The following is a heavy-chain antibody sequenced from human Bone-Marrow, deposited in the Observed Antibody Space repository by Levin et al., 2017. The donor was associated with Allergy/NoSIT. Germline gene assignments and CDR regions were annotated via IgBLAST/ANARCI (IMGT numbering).Heavy chain of an antibody. V-gene: IGHV4-34*01. CDR2: INHSGST. CDR3: ARGRPVCSSTSCYQGNNWFDP. D-gene: IGHD2-2*01. CDR1: GGSFSGYY. Sequence: PSETLSLTCAVYGGSFSGYYWSWIRQPPGKGLEWIGEINHSGSTNYNPSLKSRVTISVDTSKNQFSLKLSSVTAADTAVYYCARGRPVCSSTSCYQGNNWFDPWGQGTLVTVSS. J-gene: IGHJ5*02.